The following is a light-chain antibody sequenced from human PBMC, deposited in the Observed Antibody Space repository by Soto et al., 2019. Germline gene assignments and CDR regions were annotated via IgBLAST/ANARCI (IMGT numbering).Light chain of an antibody. CDR3: QQDYNSRGT. CDR1: QSVSSSY. CDR2: GAS. Sequence: EIVLTQSPGTLSLSPGEIASLSFSASQSVSSSYLTWYQQKPGQAPRLLIYGASTRATSIPARFSGSGSGTDFTLTISSLQPEDFAVYYCQQDYNSRGTFGQGTKVDI. J-gene: IGKJ1*01. V-gene: IGKV3D-7*01.